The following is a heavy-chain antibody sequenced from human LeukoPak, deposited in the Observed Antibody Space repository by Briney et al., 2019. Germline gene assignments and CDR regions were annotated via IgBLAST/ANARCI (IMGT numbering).Heavy chain of an antibody. CDR1: GGSFSGYY. Sequence: SETLSLTCAVYGGSFSGYYWSWIRQPPGKGLEWIGEINHSGSTNYNPSLKSRVTISVDTSKNQFSLKLSSVTAADTAVYYCARVIPGESYAFGIWGQGTMVTVSS. J-gene: IGHJ3*02. D-gene: IGHD2-21*01. CDR3: ARVIPGESYAFGI. V-gene: IGHV4-34*01. CDR2: INHSGST.